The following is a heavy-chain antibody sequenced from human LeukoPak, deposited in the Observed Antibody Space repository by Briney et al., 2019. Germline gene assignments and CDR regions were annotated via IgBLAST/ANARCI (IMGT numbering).Heavy chain of an antibody. CDR1: GFTFSSYS. D-gene: IGHD1-14*01. Sequence: GGSLRLSCAASGFTFSSYSMDWVRQAPGKGLEWVSVLYSDGNTKYADSVQGRFTISRDNSKNTLYLEMNSLSPDDTAVYYCARGVEPLAANTLAYWGQGTLVTVSS. CDR3: ARGVEPLAANTLAY. CDR2: LYSDGNT. J-gene: IGHJ4*02. V-gene: IGHV3-53*01.